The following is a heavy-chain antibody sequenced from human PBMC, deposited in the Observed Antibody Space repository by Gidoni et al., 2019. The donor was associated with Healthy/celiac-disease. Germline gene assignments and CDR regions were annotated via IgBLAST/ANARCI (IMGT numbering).Heavy chain of an antibody. CDR2: IKQDGSEK. Sequence: EVQLVESGGGLVQPGGSLRLSCAASGFTFSSYWMSWVRQAPGKGLEWVANIKQDGSEKYYVDSVKGRFTISRDNAKNSLYLQMNSLRAEDTAVYYCARLYYYGSGSYYRFDYWGQGTLVTVSS. J-gene: IGHJ4*02. CDR1: GFTFSSYW. D-gene: IGHD3-10*01. V-gene: IGHV3-7*03. CDR3: ARLYYYGSGSYYRFDY.